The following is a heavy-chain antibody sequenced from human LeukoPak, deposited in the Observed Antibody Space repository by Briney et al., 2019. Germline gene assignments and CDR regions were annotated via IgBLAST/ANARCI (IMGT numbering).Heavy chain of an antibody. D-gene: IGHD3-3*01. J-gene: IGHJ4*02. CDR2: ISGSGGST. V-gene: IGHV3-23*01. CDR3: AKSRTPSETRVLRFLEWLLPFDY. Sequence: QTGGSLRLSCAASGFTLRSYAMSWVRQAPGKGLEWVSAISGSGGSTYYADSVKGRFTIHRDNSMNTLYLQMNSLRAEDTAVYYCAKSRTPSETRVLRFLEWLLPFDYWGQGTLVTVSS. CDR1: GFTLRSYA.